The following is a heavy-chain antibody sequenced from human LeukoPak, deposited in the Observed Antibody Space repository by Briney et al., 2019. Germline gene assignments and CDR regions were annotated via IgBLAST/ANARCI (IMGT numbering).Heavy chain of an antibody. CDR3: ARGSSRYSGYGEVDY. D-gene: IGHD5-12*01. Sequence: AASVKVSCKASGYTFTSYGISWVRQAPGQGLEWMGWISAYNGNTNYAQKLQGRVTMTTDTSTSTAYMELRSLRSDDTAVYYCARGSSRYSGYGEVDYWGQGTLVTVSS. J-gene: IGHJ4*02. V-gene: IGHV1-18*01. CDR2: ISAYNGNT. CDR1: GYTFTSYG.